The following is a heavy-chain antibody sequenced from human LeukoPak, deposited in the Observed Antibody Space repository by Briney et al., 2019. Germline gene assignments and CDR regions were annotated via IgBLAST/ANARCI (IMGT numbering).Heavy chain of an antibody. D-gene: IGHD3-3*01. CDR1: GGTFSSYA. J-gene: IGHJ4*02. CDR3: ARDSDDFWSGYYTPQFDY. CDR2: IIPIFGTA. V-gene: IGHV1-69*01. Sequence: SVKVSCKASGGTFSSYAISWVRQAPGQGLEWMGGIIPIFGTANYAQEFQGRVTITADESTSTAYMELSSLRSEDTAVYYCARDSDDFWSGYYTPQFDYWGQGTLVTVSS.